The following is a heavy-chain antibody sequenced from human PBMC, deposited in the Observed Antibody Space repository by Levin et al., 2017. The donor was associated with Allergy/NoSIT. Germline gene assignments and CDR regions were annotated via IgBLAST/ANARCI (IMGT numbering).Heavy chain of an antibody. CDR1: GFTFSDYY. CDR3: ASLLEYSSGWYAFDY. Sequence: GESLKISCAASGFTFSDYYMSWIRQAPGKGLEWVSYISSSSSYTNYADSVKGRFTISRDNAKNSLYLQMNSLRAEDTAVYYCASLLEYSSGWYAFDYWGQGTLVTVSS. V-gene: IGHV3-11*03. D-gene: IGHD6-19*01. J-gene: IGHJ4*02. CDR2: ISSSSSYT.